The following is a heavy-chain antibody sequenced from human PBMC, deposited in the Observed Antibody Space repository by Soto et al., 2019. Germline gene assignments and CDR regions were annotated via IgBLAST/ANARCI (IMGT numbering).Heavy chain of an antibody. CDR3: ARDEQNYTPHYYMDV. Sequence: GGSLRLSCAASGFTFSSYGMHWVRQAPGKGLEWVAVIWYDGSNKYYADSVKGRFTISRDNSKNTLYLQMNSLRAEDTAVYYCARDEQNYTPHYYMDVWGKGTTVTVSS. CDR2: IWYDGSNK. J-gene: IGHJ6*03. D-gene: IGHD1-7*01. V-gene: IGHV3-33*01. CDR1: GFTFSSYG.